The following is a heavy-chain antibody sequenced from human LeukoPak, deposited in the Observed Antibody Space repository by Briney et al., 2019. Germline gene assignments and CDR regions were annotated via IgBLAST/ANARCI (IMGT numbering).Heavy chain of an antibody. CDR3: ARDNWNDDGLDY. D-gene: IGHD1-1*01. CDR2: ISSSSSYI. CDR1: GFTFSSYS. V-gene: IGHV3-21*01. Sequence: GGSLRLSCAASGFTFSSYSMNWVRQAPGKGLEWVSSISSSSSYIYYADSVMGRFTISRDNAKNSLYLQMNSLRAEDTAVYYCARDNWNDDGLDYWGQGTLVTVSS. J-gene: IGHJ4*02.